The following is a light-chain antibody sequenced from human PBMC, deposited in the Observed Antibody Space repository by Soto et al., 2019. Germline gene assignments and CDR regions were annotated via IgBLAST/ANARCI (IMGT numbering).Light chain of an antibody. CDR2: EVT. J-gene: IGLJ1*01. V-gene: IGLV2-14*01. Sequence: QSALTQPASVSGSPGQSITISCTGTSSDVGGYNYVSWYQQHQGKAPELIIYEVTSRPSGVSNRFSGSKSGNTASLTISGLQAEDEADYYCSSYTTSSILYVFGTGTKVTVL. CDR1: SSDVGGYNY. CDR3: SSYTTSSILYV.